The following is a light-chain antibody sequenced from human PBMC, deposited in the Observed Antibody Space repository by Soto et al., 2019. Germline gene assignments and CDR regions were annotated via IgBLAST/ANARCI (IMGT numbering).Light chain of an antibody. CDR1: QSVSNN. CDR3: QQYNNWPAIT. Sequence: EIVLTQSPGTLSLSPGERATLSCRASQSVSNNLAWYQQKPGQAPRLLIYGASTRATGIPARFSGSGSGTEFTLTISSLQSEDFAVYYCQQYNNWPAITFGQGTRLEIK. CDR2: GAS. J-gene: IGKJ5*01. V-gene: IGKV3D-15*01.